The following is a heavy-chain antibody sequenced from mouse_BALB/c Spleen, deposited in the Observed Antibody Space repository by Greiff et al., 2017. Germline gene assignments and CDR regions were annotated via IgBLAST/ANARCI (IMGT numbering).Heavy chain of an antibody. V-gene: IGHV1-63*02. Sequence: QVHVKQSGAELVRPGTSVKMSCKAAGYTFTNYWIGWVKQRPGHGLEWIGDIYPGGGYTNYNEKFKGKATLTADTSSSTAYMQLSSLTSEDSAIYYCARPRRGEGYFDYWGQGTTLTVSS. J-gene: IGHJ2*01. CDR2: IYPGGGYT. D-gene: IGHD2-12*01. CDR3: ARPRRGEGYFDY. CDR1: GYTFTNYW.